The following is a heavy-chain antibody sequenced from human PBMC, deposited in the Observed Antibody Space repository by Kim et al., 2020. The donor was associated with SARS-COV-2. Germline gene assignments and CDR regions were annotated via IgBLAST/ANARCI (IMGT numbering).Heavy chain of an antibody. V-gene: IGHV7-4-1*02. CDR3: AREGGDGYNFVDY. J-gene: IGHJ4*02. Sequence: YAQGFTGRFVFSLDASVSTAYLQISSLKAEDTAVYYCAREGGDGYNFVDYWGQGTLVTVSS. D-gene: IGHD5-12*01.